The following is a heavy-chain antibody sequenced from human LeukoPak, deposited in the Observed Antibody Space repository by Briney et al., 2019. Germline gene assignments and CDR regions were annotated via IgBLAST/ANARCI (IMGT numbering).Heavy chain of an antibody. Sequence: ASVKVSCKASGYTFTSYDINWVRQATGQGLEWMGWMNPNSGNTGYAQKFQGRVTMTRNTSISTAYMELSSLRSEDTAVYYCARGVRMVRGVTMTYWFDPWGQGTLVTVSS. CDR1: GYTFTSYD. CDR2: MNPNSGNT. V-gene: IGHV1-8*01. D-gene: IGHD3-10*01. CDR3: ARGVRMVRGVTMTYWFDP. J-gene: IGHJ5*02.